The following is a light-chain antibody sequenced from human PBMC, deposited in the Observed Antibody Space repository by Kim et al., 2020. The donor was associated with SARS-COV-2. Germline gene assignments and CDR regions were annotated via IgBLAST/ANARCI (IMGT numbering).Light chain of an antibody. CDR3: AAWDDSLNGYV. Sequence: ELPQPPSASGTPGQTVTISCSGSSSNVGRNNVNWYQQFPGTAPKLLIYNNIQRPSGVPDRFSASKSGTSASLAISGLQSEDEADYHCAAWDDSLNGYVFGTGTKVTVL. CDR1: SSNVGRNN. CDR2: NNI. V-gene: IGLV1-44*01. J-gene: IGLJ1*01.